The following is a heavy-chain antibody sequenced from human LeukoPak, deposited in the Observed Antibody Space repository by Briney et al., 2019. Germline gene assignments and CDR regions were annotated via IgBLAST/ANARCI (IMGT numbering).Heavy chain of an antibody. CDR3: AKHGGAGTFRGPDY. J-gene: IGHJ4*02. CDR1: GFTFSSYA. Sequence: GGSLRLSCAASGFTFSSYAMSWVRQAPGKGLEWVSAISGSGGSTYYADSVKGRFTISRDNSKNTLYLQMNSLRAEDTAVYYCAKHGGAGTFRGPDYWGQGTLVTVSS. V-gene: IGHV3-23*01. D-gene: IGHD6-19*01. CDR2: ISGSGGST.